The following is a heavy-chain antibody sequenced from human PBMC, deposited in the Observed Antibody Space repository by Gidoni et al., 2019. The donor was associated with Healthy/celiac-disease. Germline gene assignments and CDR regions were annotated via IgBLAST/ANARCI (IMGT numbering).Heavy chain of an antibody. V-gene: IGHV1-2*06. D-gene: IGHD3-10*01. Sequence: QVQLVQSGAEVKKPGDSVKVACKASGCTCTGYYRNWVRQSPGQGLVWMGRINLNSGCTTFAQKFQGRDTMTRVTYISTAYRELSRWRPDDTAVYYCARCRPLGCGELLHYYWGQGTLVTVSS. CDR3: ARCRPLGCGELLHYY. CDR1: GCTCTGYY. CDR2: INLNSGCT. J-gene: IGHJ4*02.